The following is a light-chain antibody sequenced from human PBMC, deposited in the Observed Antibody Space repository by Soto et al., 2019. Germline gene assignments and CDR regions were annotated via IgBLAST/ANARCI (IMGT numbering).Light chain of an antibody. V-gene: IGLV2-8*01. CDR1: SSDVGGYNY. Sequence: QSVLTQPPSASGSPGQSVTISCTGTSSDVGGYNYVSWYQHHTGKAPKLMIYEVSKRPSGVPDRFSGSKSGNTASLTVSGLQAEDEADYYCSSYAGSNNVVFGGGTKLTVL. J-gene: IGLJ2*01. CDR2: EVS. CDR3: SSYAGSNNVV.